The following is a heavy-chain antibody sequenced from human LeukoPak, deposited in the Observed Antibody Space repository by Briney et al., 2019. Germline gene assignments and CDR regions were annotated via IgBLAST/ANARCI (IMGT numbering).Heavy chain of an antibody. CDR2: VIPILGTT. J-gene: IGHJ4*02. D-gene: IGHD1-26*01. Sequence: ASVKVSCKASGTTFSRSAISWVRQAPGQGLEWMGGVIPILGTTNYAQKFQDRVSITTDDSTSTAYMEVSSLRSVDTAVYYCARDDGSATLGFDSWGQGTLVTVSS. CDR3: ARDDGSATLGFDS. CDR1: GTTFSRSA. V-gene: IGHV1-69*05.